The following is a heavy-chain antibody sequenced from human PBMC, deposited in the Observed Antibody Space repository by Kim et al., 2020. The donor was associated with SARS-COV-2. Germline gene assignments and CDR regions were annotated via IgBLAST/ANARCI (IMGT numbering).Heavy chain of an antibody. CDR1: GFTFSSYA. CDR2: ISGSGGST. Sequence: GGSLRLSCAASGFTFSSYAMSWVRQAPGKGLEWVSAISGSGGSTYYADSVKGRFTISRDNSKNTLYLQMNSLRAEDTAVYYCAKVVVPAAWGMMRNWFDPWGQGTLVTVSS. J-gene: IGHJ5*02. V-gene: IGHV3-23*01. D-gene: IGHD2-2*01. CDR3: AKVVVPAAWGMMRNWFDP.